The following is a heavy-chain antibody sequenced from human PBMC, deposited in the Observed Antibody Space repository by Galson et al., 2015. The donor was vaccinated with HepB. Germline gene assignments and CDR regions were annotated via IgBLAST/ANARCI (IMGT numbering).Heavy chain of an antibody. J-gene: IGHJ6*02. CDR1: GFTFTTYD. Sequence: SLRLSCAASGFTFTTYDMHWVRQATGKGLEWVSAIDIVGDTYYADSVRGRFTIARDNAKNSLWLQMNSLRDGETAVYYCAREGVGGGLGYYGMDVWGQGTTVSVSS. D-gene: IGHD3-3*01. V-gene: IGHV3-13*01. CDR3: AREGVGGGLGYYGMDV. CDR2: IDIVGDT.